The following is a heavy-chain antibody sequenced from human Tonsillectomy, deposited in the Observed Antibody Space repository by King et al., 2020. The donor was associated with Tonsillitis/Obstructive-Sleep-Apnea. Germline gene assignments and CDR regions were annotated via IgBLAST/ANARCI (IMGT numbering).Heavy chain of an antibody. J-gene: IGHJ4*02. Sequence: QLVQSGGGLVKPGGSLRLSCAASGFTFSNAWMNWVRQAPGRGREWVGRIKSKTVVGTTNFAAPVKGRFTISREDSKNTLYLQMNSLKTEDTAVYYCTTDGKIVGAKGFGYWGQGTLVTVSS. CDR3: TTDGKIVGAKGFGY. V-gene: IGHV3-15*07. D-gene: IGHD1-26*01. CDR1: GFTFSNAW. CDR2: IKSKTVVGTT.